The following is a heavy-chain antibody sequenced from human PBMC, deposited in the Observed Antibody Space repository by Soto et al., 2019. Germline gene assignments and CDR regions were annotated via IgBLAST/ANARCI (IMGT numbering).Heavy chain of an antibody. V-gene: IGHV4-4*02. J-gene: IGHJ4*02. CDR1: SGSISSSNW. Sequence: QVQLQESGPGLVKPSGTLSLTCAVSSGSISSSNWWSWVRQPPGKGLEWIGEIYHSGSTNYNPSLKNRVTIPVDKSKNQFSLKLSSETAADTAVYYCAGGTTVTYFDYWGQGTLVTVSS. CDR3: AGGTTVTYFDY. CDR2: IYHSGST. D-gene: IGHD4-17*01.